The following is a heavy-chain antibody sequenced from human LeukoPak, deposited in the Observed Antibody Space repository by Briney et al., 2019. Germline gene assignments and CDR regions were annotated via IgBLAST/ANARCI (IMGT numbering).Heavy chain of an antibody. CDR2: IRYDGSSK. V-gene: IGHV3-30*02. CDR1: GFNFNTYG. J-gene: IGHJ6*03. Sequence: GGSLRLSCAASGFNFNTYGMHWVRQTPGRGLEWVAFIRYDGSSKYNTDSVKGRFTVSRDNPKNALYLQMNSLRAEDTALYYCAKESRNYYYYHMDAWGKGTTVTVSS. CDR3: AKESRNYYYYHMDA.